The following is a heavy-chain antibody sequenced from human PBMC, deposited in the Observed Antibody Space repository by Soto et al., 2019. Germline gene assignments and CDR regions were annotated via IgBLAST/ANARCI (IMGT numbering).Heavy chain of an antibody. CDR1: GFTFSTYI. CDR3: ARWDGYGDE. J-gene: IGHJ4*02. Sequence: EVQLLESGGGLVQPGGSLRLSCAASGFTFSTYIMAWVRQAPGKGLAWVSGLSGGGANTFYADSVKGRFTISVDNSKNTVYLQMNSLRVEDTAVYYCARWDGYGDEWGQGTLVTVSS. V-gene: IGHV3-23*01. CDR2: LSGGGANT. D-gene: IGHD5-12*01.